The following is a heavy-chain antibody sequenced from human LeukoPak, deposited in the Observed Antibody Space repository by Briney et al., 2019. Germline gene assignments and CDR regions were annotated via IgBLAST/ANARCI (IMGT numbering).Heavy chain of an antibody. CDR1: GFTFNNYA. CDR2: ISGSGGFT. D-gene: IGHD2/OR15-2a*01. CDR3: AKSDGASPLYYIPY. V-gene: IGHV3-23*01. Sequence: GGSVRISCAASGFTFNNYAMSWVRQAPGKGLEWVSGISGSGGFTYYADSVKGRFTISRDTSKNTVYLQMNSLRAEDTAVYYCAKSDGASPLYYIPYCGQRSPLTVSS. J-gene: IGHJ6*01.